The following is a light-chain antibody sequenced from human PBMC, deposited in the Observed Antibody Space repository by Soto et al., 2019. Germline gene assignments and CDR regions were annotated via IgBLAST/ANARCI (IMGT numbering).Light chain of an antibody. CDR2: WAS. Sequence: DIVMTQSPDSLAVSLGERATINCKSSQSVLYSSHHKNYLAGYQKKPGQPPKLLIYWASNRESGVPDRFSGSGSGTDFTLSISSLQAEDVAVYYCQQYYSTPLTFGGGTKVEIK. J-gene: IGKJ4*01. V-gene: IGKV4-1*01. CDR1: QSVLYSSHHKNY. CDR3: QQYYSTPLT.